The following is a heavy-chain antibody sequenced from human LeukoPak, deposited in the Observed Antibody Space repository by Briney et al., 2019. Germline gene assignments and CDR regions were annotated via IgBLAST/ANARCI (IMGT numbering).Heavy chain of an antibody. CDR2: LIPVFGST. J-gene: IGHJ4*02. CDR1: GGTFNTYA. CDR3: ARLWGVANYYFDY. V-gene: IGHV1-69*05. D-gene: IGHD5-12*01. Sequence: SVKVSCKASGGTFNTYAISWVRQAPGQGLEWMGGLIPVFGSTQYAQKFQGRVTITTDESTSTAYMELSSLRSEDTAVYYCARLWGVANYYFDYWGQGTLVTVSS.